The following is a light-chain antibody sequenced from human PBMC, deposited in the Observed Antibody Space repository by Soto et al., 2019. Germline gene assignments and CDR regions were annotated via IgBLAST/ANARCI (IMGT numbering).Light chain of an antibody. CDR2: KAS. V-gene: IGKV1-5*03. CDR1: QSISSW. Sequence: DMQITQSPRTLSAFVGYGVTTSLRASQSISSWLAWYQQKPGKAPKLLIYKASSLESGVPSRFSGSGSGTDFTLTISRLEPEDFAVYYCQQYGSSGTFGQGTKVDIK. CDR3: QQYGSSGT. J-gene: IGKJ1*01.